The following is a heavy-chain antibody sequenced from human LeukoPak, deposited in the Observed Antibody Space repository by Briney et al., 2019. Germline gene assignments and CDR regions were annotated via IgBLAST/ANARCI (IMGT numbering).Heavy chain of an antibody. V-gene: IGHV3-23*01. Sequence: GGSLRLSCAASGFIVSNNYMSWVRQAPGKGLEWVSAISGSGGSTYYADSVKGRFTISRDNSKNTLYLQMNSLRAEDTALYYCAKSSYYDTSGSYREYYFDYWGQGALVTVSS. CDR1: GFIVSNNY. D-gene: IGHD3-22*01. CDR2: ISGSGGST. J-gene: IGHJ4*02. CDR3: AKSSYYDTSGSYREYYFDY.